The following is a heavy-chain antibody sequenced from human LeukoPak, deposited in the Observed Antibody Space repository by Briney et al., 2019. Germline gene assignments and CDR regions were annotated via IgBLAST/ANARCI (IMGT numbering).Heavy chain of an antibody. J-gene: IGHJ4*02. V-gene: IGHV3-21*01. CDR1: GFTFSSYS. CDR3: AVSYGSGSYSPSDY. D-gene: IGHD3-10*01. Sequence: PGGSLRLSCAASGFTFSSYSMKWVRQAPGKGLGWVSSISSSISYIYYADSVKGRFTISRDNAKNSLYLQMNSLRAEDTAVYYCAVSYGSGSYSPSDYWGQGTLVTVSS. CDR2: ISSSISYI.